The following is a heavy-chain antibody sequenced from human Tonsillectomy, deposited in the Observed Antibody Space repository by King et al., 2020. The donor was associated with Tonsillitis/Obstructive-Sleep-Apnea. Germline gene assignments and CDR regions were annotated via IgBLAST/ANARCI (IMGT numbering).Heavy chain of an antibody. V-gene: IGHV3-49*05. CDR1: GFTFGDYD. CDR3: SRDPHHPLHYATY. J-gene: IGHJ1*01. D-gene: IGHD4-17*01. CDR2: IRGRAYDETT. Sequence: VQLVESGGGLVKPGRSLRLSCKTSGFTFGDYDVSWFRQAPGKGLEWVGFIRGRAYDETTEYAASLEGRFTISRDDSQSIAYLQLNSLTTEDTAVYYCSRDPHHPLHYATYWGQGTLVTVSS.